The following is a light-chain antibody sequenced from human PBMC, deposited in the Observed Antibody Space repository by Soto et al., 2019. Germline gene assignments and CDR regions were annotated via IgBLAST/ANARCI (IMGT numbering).Light chain of an antibody. CDR2: EDN. V-gene: IGLV3-1*01. CDR1: KLGDKY. CDR3: QAWDSSTVI. J-gene: IGLJ2*01. Sequence: SYELTQPPSVSVSPGQIASITCSGDKLGDKYACWYQQKPGQSPVLVIYEDNKRPSGIPERFSGSNSGNTATLTISGTQAMDEADYYCQAWDSSTVIFGGGTKLTVL.